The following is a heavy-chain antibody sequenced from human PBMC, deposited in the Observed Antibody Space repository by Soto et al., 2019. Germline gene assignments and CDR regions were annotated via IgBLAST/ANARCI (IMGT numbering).Heavy chain of an antibody. CDR1: GYTFTSYA. Sequence: ASVKVSCKASGYTFTSYAINWVRQAPGQGLEWMGGIIPIFGTANYAQKFQGRVTITADESTSTAYMELSSLRSEDTAVYYCARSAYVRLRFLEWLFDYWGQGTLVTVSS. V-gene: IGHV1-69*13. D-gene: IGHD3-3*01. CDR2: IIPIFGTA. CDR3: ARSAYVRLRFLEWLFDY. J-gene: IGHJ4*02.